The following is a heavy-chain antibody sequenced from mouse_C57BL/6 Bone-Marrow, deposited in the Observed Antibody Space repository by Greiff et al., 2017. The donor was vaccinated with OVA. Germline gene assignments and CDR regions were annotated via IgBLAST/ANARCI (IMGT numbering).Heavy chain of an antibody. CDR1: GYTFTDYY. CDR3: TRSTAQAY. V-gene: IGHV1-26*01. J-gene: IGHJ2*01. Sequence: EVQLQQSGPELVKPGASVKISCKASGYTFTDYYMNWVKQSHGKSLEWIGDINPYNGGTSYNQKFKGKATLTVDKSSSTAYMELRILTSEDSAVYYCTRSTAQAYWGQGTTLTVSS. CDR2: INPYNGGT. D-gene: IGHD3-2*02.